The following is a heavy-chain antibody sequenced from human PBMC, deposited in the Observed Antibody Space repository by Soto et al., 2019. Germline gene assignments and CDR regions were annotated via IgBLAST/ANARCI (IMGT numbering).Heavy chain of an antibody. CDR2: TIPIFGTA. Sequence: QVQLVQSGTEVKKPGSSVKVSCKTSGGPFSNYAFSWVRQAPGHGLEWMGGTIPIFGTAKYAPNFQGRVTITADESTSTAYMELSSLSSADSAVYYCARGAGWIYGMDVCGHGTTVTVSS. D-gene: IGHD5-12*01. V-gene: IGHV1-69*12. J-gene: IGHJ6*02. CDR3: ARGAGWIYGMDV. CDR1: GGPFSNYA.